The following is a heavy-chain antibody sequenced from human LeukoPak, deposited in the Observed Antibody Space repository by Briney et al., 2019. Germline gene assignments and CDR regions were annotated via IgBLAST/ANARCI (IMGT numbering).Heavy chain of an antibody. CDR1: GYTFTSYD. Sequence: ASVKVSCKASGYTFTSYDINWVRQATGQGLEWMGWINPKTGNTGYAQKFQGRVTMTRDTSINTAYMELSSLRSEDTAVYYYVRDQYFYDNGHTYFYFDDWGQGTLVAVSS. CDR3: VRDQYFYDNGHTYFYFDD. V-gene: IGHV1-8*01. J-gene: IGHJ4*02. CDR2: INPKTGNT. D-gene: IGHD3-22*01.